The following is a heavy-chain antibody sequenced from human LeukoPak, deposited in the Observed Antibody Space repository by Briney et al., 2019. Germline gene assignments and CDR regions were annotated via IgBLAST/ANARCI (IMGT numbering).Heavy chain of an antibody. Sequence: PGGSLRLSCAASGFTFSSYWMHWVRQAPGKGLVWVSRINSDGSSTIYADSVKGRFTISRDNAKNTLYLQMNSLRAEDTAVYYCARDFLRLGELSLFRAYNWFDPWGQGTLVTVSS. CDR1: GFTFSSYW. V-gene: IGHV3-74*01. J-gene: IGHJ5*02. D-gene: IGHD3-16*02. CDR3: ARDFLRLGELSLFRAYNWFDP. CDR2: INSDGSST.